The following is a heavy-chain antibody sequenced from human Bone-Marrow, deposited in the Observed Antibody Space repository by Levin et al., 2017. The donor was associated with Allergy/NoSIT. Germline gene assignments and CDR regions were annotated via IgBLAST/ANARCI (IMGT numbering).Heavy chain of an antibody. V-gene: IGHV3-33*01. Sequence: SCEASGFIFSDYGMHWVRQAPGKGLEWVALIWSDGTSQYYADSVKGRFTISRDNSNNTVFLQVNSLRAEDTAVYYCACAGVTTGTDAFDIWGQGTWVTVSS. CDR2: IWSDGTSQ. D-gene: IGHD4-11*01. CDR3: ACAGVTTGTDAFDI. CDR1: GFIFSDYG. J-gene: IGHJ3*02.